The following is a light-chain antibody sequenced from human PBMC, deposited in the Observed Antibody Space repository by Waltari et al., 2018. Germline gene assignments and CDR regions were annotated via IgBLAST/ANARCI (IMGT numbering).Light chain of an antibody. CDR1: QAINNW. V-gene: IGKV1-12*01. Sequence: DIQMTQSPSSVSASVGDRVTIACRASQAINNWLVWYQQKPGKPARLLLNGVSSLASGVPSRFSGSGSGTDFTLTISSLQPEDFATYYCQQPYSLPLTFGGGTKVEI. CDR3: QQPYSLPLT. CDR2: GVS. J-gene: IGKJ4*01.